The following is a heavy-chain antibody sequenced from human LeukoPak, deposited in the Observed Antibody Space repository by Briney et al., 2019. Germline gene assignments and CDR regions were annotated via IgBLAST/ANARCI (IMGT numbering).Heavy chain of an antibody. J-gene: IGHJ4*02. CDR2: ISGSGGST. Sequence: GGSLRLSCAASGFTFSSYAMSWVRQAPGKGLEWVSAISGSGGSTYYADSVKGRFTISRDHSKNTLYLQMNSLRAEDTAVYYCAKKKEYSSSWYYFDYWGQGTLVTVSS. CDR1: GFTFSSYA. V-gene: IGHV3-23*01. D-gene: IGHD6-13*01. CDR3: AKKKEYSSSWYYFDY.